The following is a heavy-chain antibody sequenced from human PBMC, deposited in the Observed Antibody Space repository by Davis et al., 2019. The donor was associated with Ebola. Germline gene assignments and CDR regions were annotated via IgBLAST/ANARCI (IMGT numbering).Heavy chain of an antibody. CDR2: IYYSGST. D-gene: IGHD3-3*01. CDR3: ARQSGYDGMDV. V-gene: IGHV4-59*08. CDR1: GGSISSYY. Sequence: MPGGSLRLSCTVSGGSISSYYWSWIRQPPGKGLEWIGYIYYSGSTNYNPSLKSRVTISVDTSKNQFSLKLSSVTAADTAVYYCARQSGYDGMDVWGQGTTVTVSS. J-gene: IGHJ6*02.